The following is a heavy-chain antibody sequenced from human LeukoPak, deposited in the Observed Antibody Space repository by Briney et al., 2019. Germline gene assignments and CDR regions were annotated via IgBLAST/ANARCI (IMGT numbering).Heavy chain of an antibody. CDR2: MNPNSGNT. CDR3: ARDYGGNSGWFDP. CDR1: GYTFTSYD. J-gene: IGHJ5*02. D-gene: IGHD4-23*01. Sequence: ASVKVSCKASGYTFTSYDLNWVRQATGQGLEWIGWMNPNSGNTGYAQKFQGRVTLPRSTSISTAYMELRSLTSEDTAVYYCARDYGGNSGWFDPWGQGTLVTVSS. V-gene: IGHV1-8*01.